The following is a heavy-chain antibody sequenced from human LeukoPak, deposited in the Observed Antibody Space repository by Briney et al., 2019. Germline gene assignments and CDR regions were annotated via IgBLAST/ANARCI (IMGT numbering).Heavy chain of an antibody. CDR1: GGSISSYY. CDR3: ARTAGEWGFDY. D-gene: IGHD2-8*01. Sequence: SETLSLTCTVSGGSISSYYWSWIRQPPGKGLEWIGYIYYSGSTNYNPSLKNRVTISVDTSKNQFSLKLSSVTAADTAVYYCARTAGEWGFDYWGQGTLVTVSS. J-gene: IGHJ4*02. V-gene: IGHV4-59*01. CDR2: IYYSGST.